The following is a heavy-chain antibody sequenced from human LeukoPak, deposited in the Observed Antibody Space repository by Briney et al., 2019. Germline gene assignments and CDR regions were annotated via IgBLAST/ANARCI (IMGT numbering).Heavy chain of an antibody. CDR2: MRDTVNT. D-gene: IGHD5-18*01. CDR3: ATIKRGNIYGYFDF. Sequence: SSETLSLTRTVSDVSISSHYWSWLRQPPGKGLEWIAYMRDTVNTKDNPSFKSRLTLSADTSKNQFSLRLSSVTAADTAVYYCATIKRGNIYGYFDFWGQGILVTVSS. V-gene: IGHV4-59*11. J-gene: IGHJ4*02. CDR1: DVSISSHY.